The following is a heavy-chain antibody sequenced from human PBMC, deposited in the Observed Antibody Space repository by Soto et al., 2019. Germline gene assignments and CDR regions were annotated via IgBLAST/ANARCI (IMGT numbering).Heavy chain of an antibody. J-gene: IGHJ4*02. CDR1: GFTFSNAW. CDR3: ARRRSGFFDY. V-gene: IGHV3-15*01. CDR2: IKSKTDGGKT. D-gene: IGHD3-3*01. Sequence: GGSLRLSCAASGFTFSNAWMSWVRQAPGKGLEWVGRIKSKTDGGKTDYAAPVKGKFTISRDDSTNTLFLQMNSLRSEDTAVYYCARRRSGFFDYWGQGTLVTVSS.